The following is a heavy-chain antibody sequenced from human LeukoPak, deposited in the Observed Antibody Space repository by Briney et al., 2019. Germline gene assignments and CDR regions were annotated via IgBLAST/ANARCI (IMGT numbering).Heavy chain of an antibody. D-gene: IGHD4-17*01. CDR1: GGSISSYY. CDR3: ARGLDYGDYPTSFDY. CDR2: IYYSGRT. V-gene: IGHV4-59*12. J-gene: IGHJ4*02. Sequence: PSETLSLTCTVSGGSISSYYWSWIQQPPGKGLEWIGYIYYSGRTNYNPSLKSRVTISVDTSKNQFSLKLSSVTAADTAVYYCARGLDYGDYPTSFDYWGQGTLVTVSS.